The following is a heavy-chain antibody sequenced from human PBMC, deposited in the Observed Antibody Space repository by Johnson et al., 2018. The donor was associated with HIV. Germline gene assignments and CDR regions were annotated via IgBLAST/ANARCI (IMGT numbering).Heavy chain of an antibody. D-gene: IGHD6-13*01. Sequence: VQLMESGGGLVQPGGSLRLSCAASRFTFSIYAMTWVRQAPGKGLEWVSGISGSGGSTYYADSVKGRFTISRDNSKNTLYLEMNSLRAEDTAVYYCAKDKYSSSPDAFEIWCQGTLVTVSS. CDR1: RFTFSIYA. J-gene: IGHJ3*02. CDR3: AKDKYSSSPDAFEI. CDR2: ISGSGGST. V-gene: IGHV3-23*01.